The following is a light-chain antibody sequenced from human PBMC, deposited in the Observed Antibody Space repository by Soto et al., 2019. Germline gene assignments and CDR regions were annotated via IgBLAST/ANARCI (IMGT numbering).Light chain of an antibody. CDR3: QQYYRSPET. V-gene: IGKV3-20*01. CDR2: DAS. J-gene: IGKJ1*01. Sequence: VVLTQSPGTLSMTPGERATLFCRASENIGSDYLAWYQHKPGQPPSLLSFDASSRAPGIPDRFTGSGSGTDFTLTISSLEPEDFAVYFCQQYYRSPETLGQGTKVEIK. CDR1: ENIGSDY.